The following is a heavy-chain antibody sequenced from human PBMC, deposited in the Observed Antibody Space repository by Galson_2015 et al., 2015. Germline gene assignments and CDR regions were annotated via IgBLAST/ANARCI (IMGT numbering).Heavy chain of an antibody. J-gene: IGHJ6*02. CDR2: IWYDGSNK. V-gene: IGHV3-33*01. CDR1: GFTFSSYG. CDR3: ARDSLAAASSGYYYYGMDV. Sequence: SLRLSCAASGFTFSSYGMHWVRQAPGKGLEWVAVIWYDGSNKYYADSVKGRFTISRDNSKNTLYLQMNSLRAEDTAVYYCARDSLAAASSGYYYYGMDVWGQGTTVTVSS. D-gene: IGHD6-13*01.